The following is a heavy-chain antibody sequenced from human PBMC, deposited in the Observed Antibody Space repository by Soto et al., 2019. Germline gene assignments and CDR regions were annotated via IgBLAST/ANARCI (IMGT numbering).Heavy chain of an antibody. CDR2: IYYSGST. V-gene: IGHV4-31*03. Sequence: SETLSLPCTVSGGSISSGGYYWSWIRQHPGKGLEWIGYIYYSGSTYYNPSLKSRVTISVDTSKNQFSLKLSSVTAADTAVYYCARDAASYCSGGSCYYFDYWGQGTLVTVSS. CDR1: GGSISSGGYY. CDR3: ARDAASYCSGGSCYYFDY. J-gene: IGHJ4*02. D-gene: IGHD2-15*01.